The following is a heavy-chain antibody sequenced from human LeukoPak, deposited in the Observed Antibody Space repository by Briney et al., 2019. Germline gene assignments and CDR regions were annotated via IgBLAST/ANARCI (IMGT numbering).Heavy chain of an antibody. CDR3: ARDREAVRPPHYHYYTDV. J-gene: IGHJ6*03. CDR1: GDSISSNY. CDR2: IHYRGRT. V-gene: IGHV4-59*01. D-gene: IGHD6-6*01. Sequence: SETLSLTCSVSGDSISSNYWIWIRQSPGKGLEWIGDIHYRGRTTYNPSLKSRVAMSLDTSKNQFSLRLSSVTAADTAVYYCARDREAVRPPHYHYYTDVWGKGTTVTVSS.